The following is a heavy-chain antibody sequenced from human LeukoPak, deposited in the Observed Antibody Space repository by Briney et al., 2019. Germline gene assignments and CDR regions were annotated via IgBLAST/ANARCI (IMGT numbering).Heavy chain of an antibody. V-gene: IGHV3-23*01. CDR3: VSQSYRASDNYYFDY. CDR2: ISNSGGTT. D-gene: IGHD3-16*02. CDR1: GFMFSTYA. J-gene: IGHJ4*02. Sequence: GGSLRLSCATSGFMFSTYAMSWVRQAPGKGLEWVSIISNSGGTTYYADSVKGRFTVSRDNSKNTLYLQMKSLRAEDTAVYYCVSQSYRASDNYYFDYWGQGTLVAVSS.